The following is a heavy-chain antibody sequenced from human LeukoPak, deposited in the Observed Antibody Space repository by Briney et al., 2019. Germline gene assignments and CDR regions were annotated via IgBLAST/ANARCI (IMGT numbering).Heavy chain of an antibody. CDR2: ISFDGSKK. J-gene: IGHJ5*01. V-gene: IGHV3-30*18. Sequence: GRTLRLSCAASGFTFSNYGFHWVRQAPGKGLEWVALISFDGSKKYFADSVKGRFTLFRDNTKDTLYLQMNSLRGEDTAVYYCAKDWNNWFDSWGQGTLVTVSS. CDR1: GFTFSNYG. CDR3: AKDWNNWFDS. D-gene: IGHD1-1*01.